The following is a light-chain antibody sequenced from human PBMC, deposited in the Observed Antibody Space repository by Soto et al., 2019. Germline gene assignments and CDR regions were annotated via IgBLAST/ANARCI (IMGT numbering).Light chain of an antibody. CDR3: HQFHRWPIT. J-gene: IGKJ5*01. CDR2: RAS. CDR1: QSVDHS. Sequence: EVVMTQSPGTLSVSPGERATLSCRASQSVDHSLAWYQEKPGQAPRLLIYRASTRATGVPARISGGGSGTEFTLTISSLQSEDFAVYYCHQFHRWPITFGQGTRLEI. V-gene: IGKV3-15*01.